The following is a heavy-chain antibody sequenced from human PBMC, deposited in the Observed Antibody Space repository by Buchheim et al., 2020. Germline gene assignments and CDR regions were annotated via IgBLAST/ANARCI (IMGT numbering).Heavy chain of an antibody. V-gene: IGHV3-33*01. CDR3: ARGFGVTLHYYYYGMDV. CDR2: IWYDGSNK. D-gene: IGHD3-3*01. J-gene: IGHJ6*04. Sequence: QVQLVESGGGVVQPGRSLRLSCAASGFTFSSYGMHWVRQAPGKGLEWVAVIWYDGSNKYYADSVKGRFTISRDNSKNTLYLQMNSLRAEDTAVYYCARGFGVTLHYYYYGMDVGGKGTT. CDR1: GFTFSSYG.